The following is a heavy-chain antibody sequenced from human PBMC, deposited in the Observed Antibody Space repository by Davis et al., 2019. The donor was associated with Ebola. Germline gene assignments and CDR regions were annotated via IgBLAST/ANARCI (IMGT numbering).Heavy chain of an antibody. Sequence: GESLKISCAASRLTFSSYAMSWVRQAPGKGLEWVANIKQDGSEKYYVDSVKGRFTISRDNAKNSLYLQMNSLRAEDTAVYYCARDFKGLLWFGELFPPRGQGTLVTVSS. J-gene: IGHJ4*02. CDR1: RLTFSSYA. D-gene: IGHD3-10*01. V-gene: IGHV3-7*03. CDR3: ARDFKGLLWFGELFPP. CDR2: IKQDGSEK.